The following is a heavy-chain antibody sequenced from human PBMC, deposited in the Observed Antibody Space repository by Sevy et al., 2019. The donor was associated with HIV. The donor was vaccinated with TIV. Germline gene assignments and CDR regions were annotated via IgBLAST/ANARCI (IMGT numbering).Heavy chain of an antibody. CDR2: FDPEDQET. V-gene: IGHV1-24*01. D-gene: IGHD3-22*01. J-gene: IGHJ4*02. CDR1: GYTLSELS. Sequence: GSVKVSCKVSGYTLSELSMHWVRLAPGKGLERTGSFDPEDQETTYAQQFQGRVTMSEDTSTDTAYMELSSLRSEDTAVYYCATAKDYYDSSGSPFDYWGQGTLVTVSS. CDR3: ATAKDYYDSSGSPFDY.